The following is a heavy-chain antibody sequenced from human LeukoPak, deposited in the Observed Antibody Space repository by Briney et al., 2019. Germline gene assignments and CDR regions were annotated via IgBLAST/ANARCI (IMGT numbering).Heavy chain of an antibody. J-gene: IGHJ3*02. D-gene: IGHD5-24*01. CDR1: GFTFSDYW. V-gene: IGHV3-74*01. CDR2: ISSDGSGT. CDR3: ARDTMATRNAFDI. Sequence: GGSLSLSCAASGFTFSDYWMGGVRQVPGGGVVWGSGISSDGSGTSYAGSVKGRFTISRDNAKNTLNLQMDSLRVEDTAIYYCARDTMATRNAFDIWGQGTMVTVSS.